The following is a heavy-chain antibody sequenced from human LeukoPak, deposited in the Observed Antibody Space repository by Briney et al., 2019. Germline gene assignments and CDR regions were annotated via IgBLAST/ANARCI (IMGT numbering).Heavy chain of an antibody. CDR1: GFTVSSNY. J-gene: IGHJ4*02. V-gene: IGHV3-64*02. CDR3: ARVGPETAFDY. Sequence: QPGGSLRLSCAASGFTVSSNYMSWVRQAPGRGLEYVSAINYKGGTTYYADSVKGRFTISRDNSKNTLYLQMASLRDEDMAVYYCARVGPETAFDYWGQGTLVTVSS. CDR2: INYKGGTT. D-gene: IGHD1-14*01.